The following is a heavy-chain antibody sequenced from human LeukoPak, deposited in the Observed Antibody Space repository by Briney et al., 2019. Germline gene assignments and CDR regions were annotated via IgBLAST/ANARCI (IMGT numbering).Heavy chain of an antibody. D-gene: IGHD3-22*01. J-gene: IGHJ4*02. Sequence: SGGSLRLSCAASGFTFSSYNMHWVRQAPGKGLEWVSSISSSSSSIYYADSVRGRFTISRDKAKNSLYMKMNSLRAEDTAVYYCARGTYYSDTTGYYYFHYWGQGTPVTVSS. CDR2: ISSSSSSI. CDR3: ARGTYYSDTTGYYYFHY. V-gene: IGHV3-21*01. CDR1: GFTFSSYN.